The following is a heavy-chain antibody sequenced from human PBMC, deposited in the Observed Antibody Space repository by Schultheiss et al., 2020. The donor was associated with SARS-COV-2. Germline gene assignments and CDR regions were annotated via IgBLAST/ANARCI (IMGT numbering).Heavy chain of an antibody. Sequence: SETLSLTCTVSGGSISSGDYYWSWIRQPPGKGLEWIGYIYYSGSTYYNPSLKSRVTISVDTSKNQFSLKLSSVTAADTAVYYCARVPPCSSTSCHDYWGQGTLVTVSS. D-gene: IGHD2-2*01. CDR1: GGSISSGDYY. CDR3: ARVPPCSSTSCHDY. CDR2: IYYSGST. J-gene: IGHJ4*02. V-gene: IGHV4-30-4*01.